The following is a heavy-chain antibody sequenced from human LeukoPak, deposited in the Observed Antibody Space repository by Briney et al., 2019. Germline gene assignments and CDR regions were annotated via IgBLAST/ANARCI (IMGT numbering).Heavy chain of an antibody. Sequence: PGGSLRLSCAASGFTFSSYAMSGVRQAPGKGLEWVSAISGSGGSTYYADSVKGRFTISRDNSKNTLYLQMNSLRAEDTAVYYCAKLYRIIAAAGTFDYWGQGTLVTVSS. J-gene: IGHJ4*02. CDR2: ISGSGGST. CDR3: AKLYRIIAAAGTFDY. CDR1: GFTFSSYA. V-gene: IGHV3-23*01. D-gene: IGHD6-13*01.